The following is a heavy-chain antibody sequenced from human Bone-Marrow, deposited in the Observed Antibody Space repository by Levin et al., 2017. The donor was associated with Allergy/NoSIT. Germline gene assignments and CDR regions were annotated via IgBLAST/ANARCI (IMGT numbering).Heavy chain of an antibody. J-gene: IGHJ6*02. CDR1: GGSISSSNW. CDR3: ARVSAVAGPNYYYYGMDV. D-gene: IGHD6-19*01. Sequence: SETLSLTCAVSGGSISSSNWWSWVRQPPGKGLEWIGEIYHSGSTNYNPSLKSRVTISVDKSKNQFSLKLSSVTAADTAVYYCARVSAVAGPNYYYYGMDVWGQGTTVTVSS. V-gene: IGHV4-4*02. CDR2: IYHSGST.